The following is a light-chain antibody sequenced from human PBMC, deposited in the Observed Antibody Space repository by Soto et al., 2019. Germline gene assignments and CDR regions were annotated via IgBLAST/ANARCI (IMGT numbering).Light chain of an antibody. CDR2: GAS. V-gene: IGKV3-15*01. CDR3: QQYNNWPFT. CDR1: QSISSN. J-gene: IGKJ3*01. Sequence: EIVMTQSQATLSVSPGERATLSCRASQSISSNLAWYQQKPGQAPRLLIYGASTRATGIPATFSGSGSGTEFTLTISSLQSEDFAVYYCQQYNNWPFTFAPGTKVDIK.